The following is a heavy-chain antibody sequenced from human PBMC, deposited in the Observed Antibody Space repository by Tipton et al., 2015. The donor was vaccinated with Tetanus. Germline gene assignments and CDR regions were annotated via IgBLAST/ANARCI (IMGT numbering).Heavy chain of an antibody. Sequence: SLRLSCAASGFTFSSYGMHWVRQAPGKGLEWVAVIWYDGSNKYYADSVKGRFTISRDNSKNTLYLQMNSLRAEDTAVYYCARELDSGSYGGYCDYWGQGPVVTFSS. CDR3: ARELDSGSYGGYCDY. J-gene: IGHJ4*02. D-gene: IGHD1-26*01. CDR2: IWYDGSNK. V-gene: IGHV3-33*01. CDR1: GFTFSSYG.